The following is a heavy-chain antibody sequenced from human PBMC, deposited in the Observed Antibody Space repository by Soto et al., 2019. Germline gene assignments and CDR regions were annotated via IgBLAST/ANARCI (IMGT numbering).Heavy chain of an antibody. V-gene: IGHV1-2*04. CDR3: ARDRYYYDSSGSFDY. CDR2: INPNSGGT. CDR1: GYTFTGYY. D-gene: IGHD3-22*01. Sequence: ASVKVSCKASGYTFTGYYMHRVRQAPGQGLEWMGWINPNSGGTNYAQKFQGWVTMTRDTSISTAYMELSRLRSDDTAVYYCARDRYYYDSSGSFDYWGQGTLVTVSS. J-gene: IGHJ4*02.